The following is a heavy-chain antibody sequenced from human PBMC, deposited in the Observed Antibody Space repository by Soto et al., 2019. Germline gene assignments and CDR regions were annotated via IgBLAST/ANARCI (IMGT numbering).Heavy chain of an antibody. D-gene: IGHD3-10*01. Sequence: QVQLVQSGAEVKKTGSSLKVSCKASGGTLSSYAVIWVRQAPGQGLESMGGIIPIFGTANYAQKFQGRVTITAVESTSTAYMELSCLRYEHTAVYYCARDPPYGSGSYYNFGYWGQGTLVTVSS. CDR1: GGTLSSYA. CDR2: IIPIFGTA. V-gene: IGHV1-69*01. CDR3: ARDPPYGSGSYYNFGY. J-gene: IGHJ4*02.